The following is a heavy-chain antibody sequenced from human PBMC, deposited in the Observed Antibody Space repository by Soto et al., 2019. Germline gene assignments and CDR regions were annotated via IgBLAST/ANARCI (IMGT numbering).Heavy chain of an antibody. D-gene: IGHD3-3*01. J-gene: IGHJ4*02. CDR1: GFTFSSYG. Sequence: PGGSLRLSCAASGFTFSSYGMHWVRQAPGKGLEWVAVISYDGSNKYYADSVKGRFTISRDNSKNTLYLQMNSLRAEDTAVYYCAKALRFLEWLTGYWGQGTLVTVSS. V-gene: IGHV3-30*18. CDR3: AKALRFLEWLTGY. CDR2: ISYDGSNK.